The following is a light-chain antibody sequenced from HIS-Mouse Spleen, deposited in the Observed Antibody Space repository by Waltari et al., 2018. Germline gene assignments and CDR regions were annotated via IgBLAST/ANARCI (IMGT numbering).Light chain of an antibody. Sequence: DIQMTPSPSTLSASVGDRVTITCRASQSISSWLAWYQQKPGKAPKLLIYKASSLESGVPSRFSGSGSGTEFTLTISSLQPDDFATYYCQQYRTFGQGTKVEIK. CDR2: KAS. CDR3: QQYRT. CDR1: QSISSW. J-gene: IGKJ1*01. V-gene: IGKV1-5*03.